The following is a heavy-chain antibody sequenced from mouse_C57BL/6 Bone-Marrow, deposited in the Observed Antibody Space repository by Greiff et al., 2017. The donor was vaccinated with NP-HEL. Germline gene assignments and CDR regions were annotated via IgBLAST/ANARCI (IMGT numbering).Heavy chain of an antibody. Sequence: LQEPGPELVKPGASVKISCKASGYAFSSSWMHWVKQRPGQGLEWIGRIYPGDGDTNYNGKFKGKATLTADKSSSTAYMHLSSLTSEDSAVYFCERSGADYGIYFDCGGRGTALTVSA. D-gene: IGHD2-1*01. V-gene: IGHV1-82*01. CDR3: ERSGADYGIYFDC. J-gene: IGHJ2*01. CDR2: IYPGDGDT. CDR1: GYAFSSSW.